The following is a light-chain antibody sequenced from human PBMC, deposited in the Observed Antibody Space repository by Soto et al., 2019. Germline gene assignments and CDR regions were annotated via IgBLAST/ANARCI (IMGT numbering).Light chain of an antibody. CDR2: GAS. J-gene: IGKJ4*01. CDR3: QQYSSSPLT. CDR1: QSVSSSY. V-gene: IGKV3-20*01. Sequence: EIVMTQSPAPLSVSPGEGATLSCRYSQSVSSSYLAWYQQKPGQAPRLLIYGASNRATGIPDRFSGSGSGTDFTLTISRLEPEDVAVYYCQQYSSSPLTFGGGTKVDI.